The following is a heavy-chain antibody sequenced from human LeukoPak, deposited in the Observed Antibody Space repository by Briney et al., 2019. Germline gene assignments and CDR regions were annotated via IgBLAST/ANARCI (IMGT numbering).Heavy chain of an antibody. CDR1: GFTFSSYA. CDR2: ISGSGGST. Sequence: GGSLRLSCAASGFTFSSYAMSWVRQAPGKGLEWVSAISGSGGSTYYADSVKGRFTISRDNSKNTLYLQMNSLRAEDTAVYYCARVMGSSWYGHNWFDPWGQGTLVTVSS. J-gene: IGHJ5*02. D-gene: IGHD6-13*01. CDR3: ARVMGSSWYGHNWFDP. V-gene: IGHV3-23*01.